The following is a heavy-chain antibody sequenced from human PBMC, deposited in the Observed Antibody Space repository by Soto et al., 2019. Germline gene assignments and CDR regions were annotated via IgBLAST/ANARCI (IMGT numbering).Heavy chain of an antibody. Sequence: GGSLRLSCAASGFTVSSNYMSWVRQAPGKGLEWVSVIYSGGSTYYADSVKGRFTISRDNSKNTLYLQMNSLRAEDTAVYYCARHLRGGYYYYYGMDVWGQGTSVTVSS. J-gene: IGHJ6*02. CDR2: IYSGGST. CDR1: GFTVSSNY. D-gene: IGHD2-15*01. V-gene: IGHV3-53*01. CDR3: ARHLRGGYYYYYGMDV.